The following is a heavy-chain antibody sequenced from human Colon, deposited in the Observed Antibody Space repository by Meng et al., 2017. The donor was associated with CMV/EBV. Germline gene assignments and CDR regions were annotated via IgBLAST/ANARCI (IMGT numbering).Heavy chain of an antibody. D-gene: IGHD4-17*01. V-gene: IGHV3-74*01. CDR2: INSDGSIT. Sequence: GESLKISCAASGFTFSSYWMHWVRQAPGKGLVWVSRINSDGSITNYADSVKGRFTISRDNAKNTLYLQMNSLRAEDTAVYYCARATVQGINWFDPWGQGTWSPSPQ. J-gene: IGHJ5*02. CDR3: ARATVQGINWFDP. CDR1: GFTFSSYW.